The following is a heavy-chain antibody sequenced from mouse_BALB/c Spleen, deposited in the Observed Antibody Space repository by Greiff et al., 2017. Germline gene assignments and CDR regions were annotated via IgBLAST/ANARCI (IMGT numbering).Heavy chain of an antibody. V-gene: IGHV1S137*01. D-gene: IGHD1-1*01. J-gene: IGHJ2*01. CDR1: GYTFTDYA. CDR2: ISTYYGDA. CDR3: ARWEDGSTPFDY. Sequence: QVQLKESGAELVRPGVSVKISCKGSGYTFTDYAMHWVKQSHAKSLEWIGVISTYYGDASYNQKFKGKATMTVDKSSSTAYMELARLTSEDSAIYYCARWEDGSTPFDYWGQGTTLTVSS.